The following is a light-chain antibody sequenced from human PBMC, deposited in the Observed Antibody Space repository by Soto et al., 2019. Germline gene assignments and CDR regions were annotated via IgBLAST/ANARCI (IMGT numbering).Light chain of an antibody. CDR1: SSNIGAGYD. J-gene: IGLJ1*01. CDR3: QSYDSSLSAYV. CDR2: GNS. V-gene: IGLV1-40*01. Sequence: QSVLTQPPSVSGAPGQRVTISCTGSSSNIGAGYDVHWYQHLPGTAPKLLIYGNSNRPSGVPDRFSGSKSGTSASLAITGLQADDEADYYCQSYDSSLSAYVFGTGTKLTVL.